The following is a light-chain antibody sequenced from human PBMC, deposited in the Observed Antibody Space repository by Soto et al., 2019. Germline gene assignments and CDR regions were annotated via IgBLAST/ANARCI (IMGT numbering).Light chain of an antibody. Sequence: IVITQPPTTLSSSRVERIDRCSRVSQSVSGNLAWYQQKPGQAPRLLIYGAVTRATGIPARFSGSGSGTEFTLTISSLQPEDFATYYCVRYNTYPITFGQGTRLEIK. CDR1: QSVSGN. CDR2: GAV. V-gene: IGKV3D-15*01. CDR3: VRYNTYPIT. J-gene: IGKJ5*01.